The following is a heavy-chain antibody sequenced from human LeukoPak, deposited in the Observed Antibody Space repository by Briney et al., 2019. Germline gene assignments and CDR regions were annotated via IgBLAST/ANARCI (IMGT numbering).Heavy chain of an antibody. J-gene: IGHJ6*02. CDR3: ARGNRPVAFLPMDV. Sequence: GESLQISCKGSGYNFTTYWIGWVRQMPGKGLEWMGFIYPTNSDTRYSPSFQDQVTISADKSISTAYLQWSSLKASDTAMYYCARGNRPVAFLPMDVWGQGTTVTVSS. CDR1: GYNFTTYW. CDR2: IYPTNSDT. V-gene: IGHV5-51*01. D-gene: IGHD2-2*01.